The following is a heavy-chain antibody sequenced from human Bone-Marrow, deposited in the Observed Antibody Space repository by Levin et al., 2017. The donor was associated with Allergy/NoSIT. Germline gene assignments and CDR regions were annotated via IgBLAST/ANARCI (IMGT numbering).Heavy chain of an antibody. CDR1: GGTFSSYN. D-gene: IGHD3-3*01. CDR2: IIPMLPKP. V-gene: IGHV1-69*02. CDR3: AKITSGYYQGPEDV. Sequence: VASVKVSCKASGGTFSSYNIAWVRQAPGQRPEWMGNIIPMLPKPNYAQNFQGRLTITADRSTSTIYMDLSSLRSDDTALYYCAKITSGYYQGPEDVWGQGTTVTVSS. J-gene: IGHJ6*02.